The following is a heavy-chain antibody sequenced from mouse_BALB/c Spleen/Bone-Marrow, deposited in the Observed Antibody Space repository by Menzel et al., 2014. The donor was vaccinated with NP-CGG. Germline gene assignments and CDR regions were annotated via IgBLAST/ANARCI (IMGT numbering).Heavy chain of an antibody. V-gene: IGHV1S130*01. CDR1: GYTFTSSW. D-gene: IGHD2-1*01. CDR3: ARYGSFAY. Sequence: VQLQQSGSVLVRPGASVKLSCKASGYTFTSSWMHWAKQRPGQGLEWIGEIHPNSGNTNYNEKFKGKATLTVVTSSSTAYVDLSSLTSEDSAVYYCARYGSFAYWGQGTLVTVSA. CDR2: IHPNSGNT. J-gene: IGHJ3*01.